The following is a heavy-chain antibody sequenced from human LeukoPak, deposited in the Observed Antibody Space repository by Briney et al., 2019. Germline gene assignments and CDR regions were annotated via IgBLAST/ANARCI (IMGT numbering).Heavy chain of an antibody. CDR2: ISGNAVST. J-gene: IGHJ5*02. CDR3: AKDSTSAWFDP. D-gene: IGHD2/OR15-2a*01. Sequence: TGGSLRLSCAASGFTFNSFAMSWVRQAPGKGLGWVSTISGNAVSTYYADSVKGRFTISRDNSKNTLYVQMNSLRAEDTAVYYCAKDSTSAWFDPWGQGTLVTVSS. V-gene: IGHV3-23*01. CDR1: GFTFNSFA.